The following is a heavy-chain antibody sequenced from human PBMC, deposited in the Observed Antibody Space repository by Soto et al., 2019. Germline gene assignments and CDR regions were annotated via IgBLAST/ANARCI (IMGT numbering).Heavy chain of an antibody. D-gene: IGHD5-18*01. CDR3: ARDRSYPRDTFDI. J-gene: IGHJ3*02. V-gene: IGHV3-23*01. CDR1: GFTFSTYA. CDR2: ISGDGVT. Sequence: PGGSLRLSCAASGFTFSTYAMSWVRQVPGKGLQWLSAISGDGVTWYIDSAKGRFTISRDNSRNTVSLQMTSLRAEDTALYYCARDRSYPRDTFDIWGQGTMVTVS.